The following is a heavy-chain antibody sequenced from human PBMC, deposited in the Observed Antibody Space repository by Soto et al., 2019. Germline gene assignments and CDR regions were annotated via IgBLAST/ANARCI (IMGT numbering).Heavy chain of an antibody. J-gene: IGHJ5*02. Sequence: SETLSLTCAVYGGSFSGYYWSWIRQPPGKGLEWIGEINHSGSTNYNPSLKSRVTISVDTSKNQFSLKLSSVTAADTAVYYCARGRVYCSGGSCYHGGKHWFDPWGQGTLVTVSS. CDR2: INHSGST. CDR3: ARGRVYCSGGSCYHGGKHWFDP. V-gene: IGHV4-34*01. D-gene: IGHD2-15*01. CDR1: GGSFSGYY.